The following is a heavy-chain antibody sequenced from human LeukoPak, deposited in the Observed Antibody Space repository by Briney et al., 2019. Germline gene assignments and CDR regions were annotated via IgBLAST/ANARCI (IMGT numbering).Heavy chain of an antibody. D-gene: IGHD3-10*01. Sequence: GGSLRLSCAASGFTFSSYSIDWVRQAPGKGLEWLSYISSSSSTIYYADSVKGRFTISRDNSKNTLYLQMNSLRAEDTAVYYCAKGSGASIYYYYGMDVWGQGTTVTVSS. V-gene: IGHV3-48*01. CDR2: ISSSSSTI. CDR1: GFTFSSYS. CDR3: AKGSGASIYYYYGMDV. J-gene: IGHJ6*02.